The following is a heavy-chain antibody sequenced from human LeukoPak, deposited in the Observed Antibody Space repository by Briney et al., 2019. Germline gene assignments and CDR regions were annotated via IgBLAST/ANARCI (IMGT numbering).Heavy chain of an antibody. Sequence: PGGSLRLSCAASGITFSSHWMSWVRQAPGKGLEWVANIKQDGSEKYYVDSVKGRFTISRDNAKNSLYLQMNSLRAEDTAVYYCARDGKAVPAAMRYWGQGTLVTVSS. J-gene: IGHJ4*02. CDR1: GITFSSHW. V-gene: IGHV3-7*05. CDR2: IKQDGSEK. D-gene: IGHD2-2*01. CDR3: ARDGKAVPAAMRY.